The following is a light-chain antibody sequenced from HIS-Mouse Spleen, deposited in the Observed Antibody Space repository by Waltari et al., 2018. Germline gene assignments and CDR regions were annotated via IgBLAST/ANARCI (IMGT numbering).Light chain of an antibody. V-gene: IGLV2-23*01. Sequence: QSALTQPASVSGSPGQPITISCTGTSSDVGSYNLVSWYQQHPGKAPKLMSYEGSKRPSGVANRFSGSKSGNTASLTISGLQAEDEADYYCCSYAGSSTWVFGGGTKLTVL. CDR2: EGS. J-gene: IGLJ3*02. CDR1: SSDVGSYNL. CDR3: CSYAGSSTWV.